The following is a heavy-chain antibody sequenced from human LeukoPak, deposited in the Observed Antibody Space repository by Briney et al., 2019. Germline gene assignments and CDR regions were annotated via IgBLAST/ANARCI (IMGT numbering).Heavy chain of an antibody. CDR1: GFTFSSYG. CDR3: AKDTSASIFVVEPAAPTQHDY. CDR2: IRYDGSNK. V-gene: IGHV3-30*02. J-gene: IGHJ4*02. D-gene: IGHD2-2*01. Sequence: PGGSLRLSCAASGFTFSSYGMHWVRQAPGKGLEWVAFIRYDGSNKYYADSVKGRFTISRDNSKNTLYLQMNSLRAEDTAVYYCAKDTSASIFVVEPAAPTQHDYWGQGTLVTVST.